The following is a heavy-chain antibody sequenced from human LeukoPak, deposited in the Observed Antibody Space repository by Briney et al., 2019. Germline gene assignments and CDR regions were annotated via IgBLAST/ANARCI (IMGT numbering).Heavy chain of an antibody. CDR2: ISAYNGKT. V-gene: IGHV1-18*01. D-gene: IGHD3-10*01. CDR1: GYTFTSYG. Sequence: ASVKVSCKASGYTFTSYGTTWVRQAPGQGLEWMGWISAYNGKTNYAQRFQGRVTMTTETSTSTAYMELRSLRSDDAAVYYCARIDLAYGSGTYYTSYFEYWGQGTLVTVSS. CDR3: ARIDLAYGSGTYYTSYFEY. J-gene: IGHJ4*02.